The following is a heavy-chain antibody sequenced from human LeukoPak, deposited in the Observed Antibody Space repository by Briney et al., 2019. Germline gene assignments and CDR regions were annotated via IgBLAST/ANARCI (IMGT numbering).Heavy chain of an antibody. CDR3: ARGLTPRSGSFDY. CDR2: INHRGST. J-gene: IGHJ4*02. CDR1: GGSISSSSYY. Sequence: SETLSLTCTVSGGSISSSSYYWSWIRQPPGKGLEWIGEINHRGSTNYSPSLKSRVTISVDTSKNQFSLKLSSVTAADTAVYYCARGLTPRSGSFDYWGQGTLVTVSS. D-gene: IGHD3-3*01. V-gene: IGHV4-39*07.